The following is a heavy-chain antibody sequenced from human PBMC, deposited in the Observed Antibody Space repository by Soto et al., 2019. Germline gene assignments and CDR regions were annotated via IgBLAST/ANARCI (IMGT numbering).Heavy chain of an antibody. CDR1: GFTFDNYA. CDR2: IGGRGGNT. D-gene: IGHD4-17*01. Sequence: GGSLRLSCVASGFTFDNYAMNWVRQAPGRGLEWVSNIGGRGGNTVYADSMRGRFTISRDNSKNTVYLEMHNLRVEDSVTYYCAKPSAYGDFAGSFDSWGQGTLVTVSS. J-gene: IGHJ4*02. V-gene: IGHV3-23*01. CDR3: AKPSAYGDFAGSFDS.